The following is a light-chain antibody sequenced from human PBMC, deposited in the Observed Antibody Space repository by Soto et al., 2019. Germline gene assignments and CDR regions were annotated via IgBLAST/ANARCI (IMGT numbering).Light chain of an antibody. CDR2: SDT. J-gene: IGLJ2*01. CDR3: QVWDSGSAHVV. CDR1: NIGSKG. V-gene: IGLV3-21*04. Sequence: SYELTQPPSVSVAPGKTASISCGGNNIGSKGVHWYQQKPGQAPVLVIYSDTDLPPVIPERFSGSNSANLATLTISRVEAVDVAAYYSQVWDSGSAHVVFGGGTKLTVL.